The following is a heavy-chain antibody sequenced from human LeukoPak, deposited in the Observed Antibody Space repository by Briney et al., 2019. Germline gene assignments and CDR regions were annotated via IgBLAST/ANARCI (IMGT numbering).Heavy chain of an antibody. Sequence: VRQAXXKGLEWVANINQDGSKKYYVDSVKGRFTISRDNVKNSVYLQMNSLRAEDTAVYSCARAVAAADSYWGRGTLVTVSS. CDR3: ARAVAAADSY. V-gene: IGHV3-7*04. CDR2: INQDGSKK. D-gene: IGHD6-13*01. J-gene: IGHJ4*02.